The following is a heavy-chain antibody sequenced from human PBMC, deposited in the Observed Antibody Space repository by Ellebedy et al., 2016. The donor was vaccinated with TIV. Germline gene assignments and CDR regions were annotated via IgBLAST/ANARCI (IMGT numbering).Heavy chain of an antibody. V-gene: IGHV4-59*08. J-gene: IGHJ4*02. Sequence: MPSETLSLTCIVSGGSINTYYWTWIRQPPGKGLEWIGYIYYNENTNYNPSLKSRVTISVDTSKNQFSLNLNSVTAADTAVYFCASTPFSAGSGYHPHDYWGQGILVTVSS. CDR1: GGSINTYY. CDR2: IYYNENT. D-gene: IGHD5-12*01. CDR3: ASTPFSAGSGYHPHDY.